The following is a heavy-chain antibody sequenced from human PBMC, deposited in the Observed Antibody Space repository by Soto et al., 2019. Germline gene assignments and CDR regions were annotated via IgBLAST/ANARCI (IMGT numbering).Heavy chain of an antibody. CDR1: GFTFINYA. CDR2: ISGGGDRT. V-gene: IGHV3-23*01. CDR3: ATKVLGSTSRPDWWYFDL. Sequence: EVQLLESGGGLVQPGGSLRLSCVGSGFTFINYAMNWVRQTPGKGLEWVSTISGGGDRTFDADTVKGRFTISRDNSKNTVHLQLNSLRADDTAVYYCATKVLGSTSRPDWWYFDLWGRGTLVTVSS. J-gene: IGHJ2*01. D-gene: IGHD2-2*01.